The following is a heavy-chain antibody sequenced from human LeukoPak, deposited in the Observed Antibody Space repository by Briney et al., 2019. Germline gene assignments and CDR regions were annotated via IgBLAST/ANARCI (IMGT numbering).Heavy chain of an antibody. D-gene: IGHD3-22*01. CDR3: ARPYYDSSGSRGDYFDY. CDR2: IYPGDSDT. Sequence: GESLKISCKGSGYGFTSYWIGWVRQMPGKGLEWMGIIYPGDSDTRYSPSFQGQVTISADKSISTAYLQWSSLKASDTAMYYCARPYYDSSGSRGDYFDYWGQGTLVTVSS. J-gene: IGHJ4*02. V-gene: IGHV5-51*01. CDR1: GYGFTSYW.